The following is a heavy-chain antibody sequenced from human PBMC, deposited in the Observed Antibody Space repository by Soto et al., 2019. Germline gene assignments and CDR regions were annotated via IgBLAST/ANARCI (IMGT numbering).Heavy chain of an antibody. J-gene: IGHJ4*02. Sequence: GGSLRLSCAASGFTFSNAWMNWVRQAPGKGLEWVGRIKSKTNGGTTDYAAPGKGRLTISRDDSKNTLYLQMNSLKTEDTAVYYCTTDTYLLLWFGELSEDYWGQGTLVTVSS. CDR1: GFTFSNAW. CDR2: IKSKTNGGTT. D-gene: IGHD3-10*01. CDR3: TTDTYLLLWFGELSEDY. V-gene: IGHV3-15*07.